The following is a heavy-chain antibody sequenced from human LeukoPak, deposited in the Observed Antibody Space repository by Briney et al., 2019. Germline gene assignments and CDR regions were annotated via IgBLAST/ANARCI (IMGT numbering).Heavy chain of an antibody. CDR3: ARAQAYYYDSSGYLALFDY. Sequence: SETLSLTCTVSGVSISSYYWSWIRQPPGKGLEWIGYIYYSGSTNYNPSLKSRVTISVDTSKNQFSLKLSSVTAADTAVYYCARAQAYYYDSSGYLALFDYWGQGTLATVSA. J-gene: IGHJ4*02. V-gene: IGHV4-59*01. CDR1: GVSISSYY. D-gene: IGHD3-22*01. CDR2: IYYSGST.